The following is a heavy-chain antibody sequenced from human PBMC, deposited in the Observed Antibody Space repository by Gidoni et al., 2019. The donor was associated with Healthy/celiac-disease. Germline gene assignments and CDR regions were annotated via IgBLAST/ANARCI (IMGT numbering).Heavy chain of an antibody. CDR3: ARDFYGSGSILNWFDP. CDR2: INWNGGST. Sequence: EVQLVESGGVVVRPGGSLRLSCAASGFTFVDYGMSWVRQAPGQGLEWVSGINWNGGSTGYADSVKGRFTISRDNAKNSLYLQMNSLRAEDTALYHCARDFYGSGSILNWFDPWGQGTLVTVSS. V-gene: IGHV3-20*01. J-gene: IGHJ5*02. D-gene: IGHD3-10*01. CDR1: GFTFVDYG.